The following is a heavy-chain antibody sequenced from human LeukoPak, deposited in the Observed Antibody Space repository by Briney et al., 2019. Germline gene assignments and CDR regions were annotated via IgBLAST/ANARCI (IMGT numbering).Heavy chain of an antibody. CDR3: AKDVDPFGSGSYVEGFDY. Sequence: GRSLRLSCAASGFTFSSYGMHWVRQAPGKGLEWVAVISFDASNKYYADSVKGRFTISRDNSKNTLYLQMNSLRAEDTAVYYCAKDVDPFGSGSYVEGFDYWGQGTLVTVS. D-gene: IGHD3-10*01. V-gene: IGHV3-30*18. CDR2: ISFDASNK. J-gene: IGHJ4*02. CDR1: GFTFSSYG.